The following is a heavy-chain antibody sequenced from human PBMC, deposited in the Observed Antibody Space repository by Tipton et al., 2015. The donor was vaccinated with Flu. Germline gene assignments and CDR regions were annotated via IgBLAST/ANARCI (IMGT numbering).Heavy chain of an antibody. CDR1: GNSVSSYY. D-gene: IGHD3-10*01. CDR2: MYTSGST. V-gene: IGHV4-4*07. CDR3: AREMYGSGSWGGYYYYGMDV. Sequence: LRLSCTVSGNSVSSYYWSWIRQPPGKGLEWIGRMYTSGSTNDNPSLKSRVTMSLDTSKNQFSLKLTSVTAADTAVYYCAREMYGSGSWGGYYYYGMDVWGQGTAVTVSS. J-gene: IGHJ6*02.